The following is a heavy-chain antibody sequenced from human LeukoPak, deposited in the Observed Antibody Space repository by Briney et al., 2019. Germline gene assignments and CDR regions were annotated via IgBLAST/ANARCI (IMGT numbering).Heavy chain of an antibody. V-gene: IGHV3-33*08. J-gene: IGHJ4*02. Sequence: GGSLRLSCAASGFTFSSSGMHWVRQAPGKGLEWVAVISYDGSKKYYADSVKGRFTISRDDSKNTLYLQMNSLRADDTAVYYCARDRYGIRRDYFDYWGQGILVTVSS. CDR1: GFTFSSSG. CDR3: ARDRYGIRRDYFDY. D-gene: IGHD1-14*01. CDR2: ISYDGSKK.